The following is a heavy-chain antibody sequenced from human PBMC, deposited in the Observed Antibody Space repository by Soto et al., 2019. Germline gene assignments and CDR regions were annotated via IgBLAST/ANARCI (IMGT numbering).Heavy chain of an antibody. Sequence: GGSLRLSCAASGFTFSSYDMHWVRQATGKGLEWVSAIGTAGDTYYPGSVKGRFTISRENAKNSLYLQMNSLRAGGTAVYYCVRDWRDGYDHSFNHWGQGTPVTVSS. CDR2: IGTAGDT. D-gene: IGHD5-12*01. J-gene: IGHJ4*02. CDR1: GFTFSSYD. CDR3: VRDWRDGYDHSFNH. V-gene: IGHV3-13*01.